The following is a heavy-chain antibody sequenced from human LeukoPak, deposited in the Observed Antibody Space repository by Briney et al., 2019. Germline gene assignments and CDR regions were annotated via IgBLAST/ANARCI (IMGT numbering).Heavy chain of an antibody. Sequence: GASVKVSCKASGGTFSSYAISWVRQAPGQGLEWMGGIIPIFGTANYAQKFQGRVTITTDESTSTAYMELSSLRSEDTAVYYCARALLPSYCSSTSCPPSDPWGQGTLVTVSS. CDR2: IIPIFGTA. J-gene: IGHJ5*02. CDR1: GGTFSSYA. V-gene: IGHV1-69*05. CDR3: ARALLPSYCSSTSCPPSDP. D-gene: IGHD2-2*01.